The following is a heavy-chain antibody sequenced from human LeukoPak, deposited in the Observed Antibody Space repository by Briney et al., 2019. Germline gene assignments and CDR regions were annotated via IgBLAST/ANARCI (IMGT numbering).Heavy chain of an antibody. CDR2: ISYDGSSK. Sequence: PGRSPRLSCAASGFTFSNYGMHWVRQAPRKGLEWVAVISYDGSSKYYTDSVKGRFTISRDNSKSTLYLQMNSLRAEDSAVYYCAKDLRSSGGYYFDYWGQGTLVTVSS. CDR3: AKDLRSSGGYYFDY. CDR1: GFTFSNYG. J-gene: IGHJ4*02. D-gene: IGHD6-6*01. V-gene: IGHV3-30*18.